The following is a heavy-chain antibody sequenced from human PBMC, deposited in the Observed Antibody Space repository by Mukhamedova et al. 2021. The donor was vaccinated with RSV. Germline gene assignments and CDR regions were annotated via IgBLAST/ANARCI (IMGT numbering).Heavy chain of an antibody. CDR2: IA. Sequence: IANYAQKFQGRVTITADKSTSTAYMELSSLRSEDTAVYYCARDMGPGVDTAMATFDYWGQGTLVTVSS. D-gene: IGHD5-18*01. CDR3: ARDMGPGVDTAMATFDY. J-gene: IGHJ4*02. V-gene: IGHV1-69*04.